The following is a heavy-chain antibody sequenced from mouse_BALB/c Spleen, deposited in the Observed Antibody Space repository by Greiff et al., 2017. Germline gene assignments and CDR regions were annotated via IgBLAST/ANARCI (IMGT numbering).Heavy chain of an antibody. J-gene: IGHJ3*01. V-gene: IGHV2-9*02. Sequence: VKLMESGPGLMAPSQSLSITCTVSGFSLTSYGVHWVRQPPGKGLEWLGVIWAGGSTNYNSALMSRLSISKDNSKSQVFLKMNSLQTDDTAMYYCARAKSTMITPWFAYWGQGTLVTVSA. D-gene: IGHD2-4*01. CDR2: IWAGGST. CDR3: ARAKSTMITPWFAY. CDR1: GFSLTSYG.